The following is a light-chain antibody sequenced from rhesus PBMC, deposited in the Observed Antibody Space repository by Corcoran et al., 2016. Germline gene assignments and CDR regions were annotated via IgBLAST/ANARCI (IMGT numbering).Light chain of an antibody. J-gene: IGKJ2*01. CDR3: QKYSSSPYS. CDR2: GAS. CDR1: QSVGSS. V-gene: IGKV3-53*01. Sequence: QVILTQSPATLSLSPGERATLSCRASQSVGSSLAWYPQKPGQAPSLLIYGASSRATGIPDRFSGSGCGTEFTLTISSLEPEEFAVYYCQKYSSSPYSFGQGTKVEIK.